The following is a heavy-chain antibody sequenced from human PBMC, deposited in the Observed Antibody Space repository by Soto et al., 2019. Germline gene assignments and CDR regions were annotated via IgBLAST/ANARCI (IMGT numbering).Heavy chain of an antibody. J-gene: IGHJ5*02. CDR1: GASISSPHDY. V-gene: IGHV4-39*01. Sequence: SETLSLTCTVSGASISSPHDYWGWIRQSPGRGLEWIGSIYYSGSTYYNPSLKIRVTISVDTSKNQFSLKVTSVTAADTALYYCAWDFFESSDYPTNRFDPWGQGSLVALSA. D-gene: IGHD3-22*01. CDR3: AWDFFESSDYPTNRFDP. CDR2: IYYSGST.